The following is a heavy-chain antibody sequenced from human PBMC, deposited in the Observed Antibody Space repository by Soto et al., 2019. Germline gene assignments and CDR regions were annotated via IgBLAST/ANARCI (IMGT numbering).Heavy chain of an antibody. D-gene: IGHD2-21*01. Sequence: QVQLVESGGGVVQPGRSLRLSCAASGFTFSTYGMHWVRQAPGKGLEWVASMSYDGSNKQYANSVKGRFTISSDNSKNERDLQRNGPRAEDTAVYYCAEDGDVLWLGWCDPWGQGTLVSVAS. CDR3: AEDGDVLWLGWCDP. J-gene: IGHJ5*02. V-gene: IGHV3-30*18. CDR1: GFTFSTYG. CDR2: MSYDGSNK.